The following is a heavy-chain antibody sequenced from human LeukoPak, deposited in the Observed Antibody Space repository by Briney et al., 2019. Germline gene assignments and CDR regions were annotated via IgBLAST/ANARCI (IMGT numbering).Heavy chain of an antibody. D-gene: IGHD3-22*01. Sequence: GGSLRLSCAASGFTFSDYYMSWIRQAPGKGLEWVSSISSSSSYIYYADSVKGRFTISRDNAKNSLYLQMNSLRAEDTAVYYCARDGGYYEEYYFDYWGQGTLVTVSS. CDR3: ARDGGYYEEYYFDY. V-gene: IGHV3-11*06. J-gene: IGHJ4*02. CDR1: GFTFSDYY. CDR2: ISSSSSYI.